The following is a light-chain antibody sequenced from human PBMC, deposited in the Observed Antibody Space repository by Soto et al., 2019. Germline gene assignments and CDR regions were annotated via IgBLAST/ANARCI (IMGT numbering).Light chain of an antibody. Sequence: AIQLTQSPSSLSASVGDRVTITCRASQGISSALAWYQQKPGKAPKLLIYDASSLESGVPSRFSGSGSGTDFTLTISSLQTEDFATYYCQPFNSFGPGTKVDIK. CDR2: DAS. V-gene: IGKV1-13*02. J-gene: IGKJ3*01. CDR3: QPFNS. CDR1: QGISSA.